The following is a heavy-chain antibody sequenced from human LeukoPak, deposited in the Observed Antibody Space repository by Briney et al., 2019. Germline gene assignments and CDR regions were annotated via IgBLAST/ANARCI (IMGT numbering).Heavy chain of an antibody. CDR1: GGSFSGYY. J-gene: IGHJ6*02. CDR2: INHSGST. Sequence: SETLSLTCAVYGGSFSGYYWSWIRQPPGKGLEWIGEINHSGSTNYNPSLKSRVTISVDTSKNQFSLKLSPVTAADTAVYYCARKLAPYSSSWYGYYGMDVWGQGTTVTVSS. CDR3: ARKLAPYSSSWYGYYGMDV. D-gene: IGHD6-13*01. V-gene: IGHV4-34*01.